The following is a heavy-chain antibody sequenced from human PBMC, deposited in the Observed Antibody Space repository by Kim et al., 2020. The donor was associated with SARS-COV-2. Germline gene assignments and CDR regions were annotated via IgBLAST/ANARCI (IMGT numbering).Heavy chain of an antibody. V-gene: IGHV4-59*01. J-gene: IGHJ4*02. D-gene: IGHD3-10*01. Sequence: NYNPSLKNRVTISVDTSKNQFSLKLSSVTAADTAVYYCARAGGYGSPFAYWGQGTLVTVSS. CDR3: ARAGGYGSPFAY.